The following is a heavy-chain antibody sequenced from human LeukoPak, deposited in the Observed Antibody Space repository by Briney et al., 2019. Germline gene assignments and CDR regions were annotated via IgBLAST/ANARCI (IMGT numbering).Heavy chain of an antibody. CDR1: GGSMSRYY. V-gene: IGHV4-59*01. J-gene: IGHJ4*02. Sequence: SETLSLTCSVSGGSMSRYYWSWIRQLPGKGLEWIGYIYYSGSTNYNPSLKSRVTISVDTSKKEFSLKLSSVTAADTAVYFCARLEYSSGWYVYWGQGTLVTVSS. D-gene: IGHD6-19*01. CDR3: ARLEYSSGWYVY. CDR2: IYYSGST.